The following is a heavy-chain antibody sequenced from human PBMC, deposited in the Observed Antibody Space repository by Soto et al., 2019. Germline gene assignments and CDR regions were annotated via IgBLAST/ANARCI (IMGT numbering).Heavy chain of an antibody. Sequence: GGSLRLSCAASGFTFSCYAMSWVRQAPGKGLEWVSAISGSGGSTYYADSVKGRFTISRDNSKNTLYLQMDSLRAEDTAVYYCAKEYCTNGVCSTYYYDYWGQGTLVTVS. D-gene: IGHD2-8*01. V-gene: IGHV3-23*01. CDR3: AKEYCTNGVCSTYYYDY. J-gene: IGHJ4*02. CDR1: GFTFSCYA. CDR2: ISGSGGST.